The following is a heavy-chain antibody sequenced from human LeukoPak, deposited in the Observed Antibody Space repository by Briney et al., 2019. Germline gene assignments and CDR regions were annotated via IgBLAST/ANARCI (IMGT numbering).Heavy chain of an antibody. D-gene: IGHD3-22*01. CDR2: ISGTSGNK. Sequence: GGSLRLSCAASGFTLRKYKMSWVRQAPGKGLEWVSFISGTSGNKYYADSVKGRFTISSDNAQNSLFLQMNSLRAEDTAVYYCARDYDDSSGEFYFASWGQGTLVTVS. V-gene: IGHV3-48*04. CDR1: GFTLRKYK. J-gene: IGHJ4*02. CDR3: ARDYDDSSGEFYFAS.